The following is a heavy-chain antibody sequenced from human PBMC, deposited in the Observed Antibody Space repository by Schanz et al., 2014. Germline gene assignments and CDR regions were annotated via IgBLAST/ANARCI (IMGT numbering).Heavy chain of an antibody. J-gene: IGHJ4*02. CDR3: ARDGDFDY. V-gene: IGHV3-30*03. CDR2: IYYNGTNK. CDR1: GFNFSNYD. Sequence: VQLVESGGGVVQPGRSLRLSCAASGFNFSNYDIHWVRQAPGKGLEWVALIYYNGTNKYYADSVKGRFTISRDNSQNTLYLQMNTLRTEDTAVYYCARDGDFDYWGQGTLVTVSS.